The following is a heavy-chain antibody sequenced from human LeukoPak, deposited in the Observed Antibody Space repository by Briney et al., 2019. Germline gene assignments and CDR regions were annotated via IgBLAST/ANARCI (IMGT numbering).Heavy chain of an antibody. Sequence: GGSLRLSCAASGFTFDDYAMHWVRQAPGKGLEWVSGISWNSGSIGYADSVKGRFTISRDNSKNTLYLQMNSLRAEDTAVYYCARDSYYDSSGYLPDYWGQGTLVTVSS. J-gene: IGHJ4*02. CDR1: GFTFDDYA. V-gene: IGHV3-9*01. CDR2: ISWNSGSI. D-gene: IGHD3-22*01. CDR3: ARDSYYDSSGYLPDY.